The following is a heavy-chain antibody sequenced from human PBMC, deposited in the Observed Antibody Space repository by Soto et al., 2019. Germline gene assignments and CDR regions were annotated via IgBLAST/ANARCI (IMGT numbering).Heavy chain of an antibody. CDR2: IFYSGTT. J-gene: IGHJ6*02. Sequence: QVQLQESGPGLVKPSQTLSLTCTVSGGSISSGNYYWSWIRQPPGKGLEWIGYIFYSGTTYYNPSLXPXVXIXXDTSKYQFSLKLSSVTAADTAVYYCARASPVVTDVWGQGTTVTVSS. CDR3: ARASPVVTDV. CDR1: GGSISSGNYY. D-gene: IGHD5-18*01. V-gene: IGHV4-30-4*01.